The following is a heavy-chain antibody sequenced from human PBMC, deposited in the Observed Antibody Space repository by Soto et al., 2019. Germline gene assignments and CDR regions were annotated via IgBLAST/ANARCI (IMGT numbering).Heavy chain of an antibody. CDR1: GFTFSNYG. V-gene: IGHV3-30*18. D-gene: IGHD1-1*01. J-gene: IGHJ6*02. CDR2: ILYDGSNK. CDR3: AKSRDAYNFYFYYGMDV. Sequence: GGSLRLSCAASGFTFSNYGMHWVRQTPGKGLEWVALILYDGSNKYYADSVKGRFTISRDNSNDTLYLQVSSLRAEDTAVYYCAKSRDAYNFYFYYGMDVWGQGTSVTVSS.